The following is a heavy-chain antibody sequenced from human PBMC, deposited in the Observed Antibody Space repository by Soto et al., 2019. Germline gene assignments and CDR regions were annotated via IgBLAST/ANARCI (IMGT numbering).Heavy chain of an antibody. CDR1: GGSFSGYY. CDR3: ARRGLNWFDP. D-gene: IGHD4-17*01. Sequence: PSETLSLTCAVYGGSFSGYYWSWIRQPPGKGLEWIGEINHSGSTNYNPSLKSRVTISVDTSKNQFSLKLSSVTAADTAVYYCARRGLNWFDPWGQGTLVTVSS. V-gene: IGHV4-34*01. J-gene: IGHJ5*02. CDR2: INHSGST.